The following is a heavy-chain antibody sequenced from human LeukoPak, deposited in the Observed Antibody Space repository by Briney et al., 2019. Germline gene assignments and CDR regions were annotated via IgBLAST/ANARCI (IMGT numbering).Heavy chain of an antibody. D-gene: IGHD6-13*01. CDR1: GFTFSSYA. V-gene: IGHV3-23*01. J-gene: IGHJ5*02. CDR3: AKKVITVGTGWSDP. Sequence: GGSLRLSCAASGFTFSSYAMSWVRQAPGKGLEWVSAITGSGVGTYYADSVKGRFTISRDNSKNTLYVQMNSLRDEDTAVYYCAKKVITVGTGWSDPGGKGTLVTVSS. CDR2: ITGSGVGT.